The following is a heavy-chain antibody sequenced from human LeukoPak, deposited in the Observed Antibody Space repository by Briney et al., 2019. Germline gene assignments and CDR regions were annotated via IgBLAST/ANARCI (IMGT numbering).Heavy chain of an antibody. J-gene: IGHJ4*02. V-gene: IGHV3-30*18. CDR2: ISYDGSNK. CDR1: GFTFSGYG. Sequence: GGSLRLSCAASGFTFSGYGMHWVRQAPGKGLEWVAVISYDGSNKYYADSVKGRFTISRDNSKNTLYLQMNSLRAEDTAVYYCAKGRPKIQLWLLYYFDYWGQGTLVTVSS. D-gene: IGHD5-18*01. CDR3: AKGRPKIQLWLLYYFDY.